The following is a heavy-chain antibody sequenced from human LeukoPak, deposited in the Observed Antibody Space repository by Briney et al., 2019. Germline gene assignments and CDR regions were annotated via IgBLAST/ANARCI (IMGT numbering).Heavy chain of an antibody. Sequence: GSLRLSCAASGFTFSSYWMSWVRQAPGKGLEWVANIEQDGSEKYYVDSVKGRFTISRDNAKNSLYLQMNSLRAEDTAVYYCARDRDNYPNWFDPWGQGTLVTVSS. D-gene: IGHD5-24*01. CDR2: IEQDGSEK. V-gene: IGHV3-7*01. CDR3: ARDRDNYPNWFDP. J-gene: IGHJ5*02. CDR1: GFTFSSYW.